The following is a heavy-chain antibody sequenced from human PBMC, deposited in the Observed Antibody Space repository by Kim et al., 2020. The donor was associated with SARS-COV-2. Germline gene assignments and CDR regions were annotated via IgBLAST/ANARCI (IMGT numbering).Heavy chain of an antibody. J-gene: IGHJ1*01. D-gene: IGHD2-15*01. CDR2: ISYVGST. CDR1: GGSIRNSDYY. Sequence: SETLSLTCIVSGGSIRNSDYYWGWIRQSPGKGLEWIGSISYVGSTFYNPSLTSRVTISVDTSKNQFSLNLTSVTAADTAVYYCARPVGVIVSGKGYFQHWGQGTLVTVSS. V-gene: IGHV4-39*01. CDR3: ARPVGVIVSGKGYFQH.